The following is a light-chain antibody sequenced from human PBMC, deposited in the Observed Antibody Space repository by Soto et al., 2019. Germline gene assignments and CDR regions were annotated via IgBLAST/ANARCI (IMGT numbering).Light chain of an antibody. Sequence: EIVLTQPPGTLSLSPGERATLSCRASQSVSSNYLAWYQQKPGQAPRLLIYGASNRATGIPDRFSGSGSGTDFTLTISRLEPEDFAVYYCQQYGSSPPITFGQGTRLEIK. V-gene: IGKV3-20*01. CDR2: GAS. J-gene: IGKJ5*01. CDR1: QSVSSNY. CDR3: QQYGSSPPIT.